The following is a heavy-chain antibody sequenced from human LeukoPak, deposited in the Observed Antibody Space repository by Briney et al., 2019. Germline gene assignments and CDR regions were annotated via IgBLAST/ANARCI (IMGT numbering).Heavy chain of an antibody. CDR1: GFTFDDYT. J-gene: IGHJ6*03. D-gene: IGHD6-6*01. CDR3: AKDITGDGSSSRYYYMDV. Sequence: GGSLRLSCAASGFTFDDYTMHWVRQAPGKGLEWVSLISWDGGSTYYADSVKGRFTISRDNSKNSLYLQMNSLRTEDTALYYCAKDITGDGSSSRYYYMDVWGKGTTVTVSS. CDR2: ISWDGGST. V-gene: IGHV3-43*01.